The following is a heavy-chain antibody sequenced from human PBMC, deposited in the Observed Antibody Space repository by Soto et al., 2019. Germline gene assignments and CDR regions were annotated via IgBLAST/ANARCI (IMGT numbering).Heavy chain of an antibody. CDR1: GGSIRSYC. J-gene: IGHJ6*03. CDR3: AGGGSIGVSTRLLMDV. Sequence: QVQLQESGPTLVKPSETLSLTCTVSGGSIRSYCWTWIRQPPGEGLEWIGCICNSGTPNYNPSLRRRVAISRDSQESQCSLQLSSVPDADPAFYYGAGGGSIGVSTRLLMDVRSKGTPGTVSS. CDR2: ICNSGTP. V-gene: IGHV4-59*03. D-gene: IGHD3-22*01.